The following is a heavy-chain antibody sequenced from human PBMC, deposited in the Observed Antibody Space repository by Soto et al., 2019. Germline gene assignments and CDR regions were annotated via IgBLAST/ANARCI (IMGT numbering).Heavy chain of an antibody. J-gene: IGHJ4*02. V-gene: IGHV3-15*01. Sequence: EVQLVESGGGLVKPGGSLRLSCAASGFTFSNAWMSWVRQAPGKGLEWVGRIKSKTDGGTTDYAAPVKGRFTISRDDSKNTLYLQMNSLKTEDTAVYYCARDRFPSTRTRYSGSYWGYWGQGTLVTVSS. CDR1: GFTFSNAW. CDR3: ARDRFPSTRTRYSGSYWGY. D-gene: IGHD1-26*01. CDR2: IKSKTDGGTT.